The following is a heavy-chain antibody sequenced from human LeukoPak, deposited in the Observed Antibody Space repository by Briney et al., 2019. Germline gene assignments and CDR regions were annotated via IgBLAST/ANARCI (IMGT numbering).Heavy chain of an antibody. V-gene: IGHV3-48*03. CDR3: ARADNRLFDY. Sequence: GGSLRLSCAVSGFTFSSYEMNWVRQAPGKGLEWVSFISPSGSIIYYADSVKGRFSISRDNAKNSLYLQMNSLRAEDTAVYYCARADNRLFDYWGQGTLVTVSS. J-gene: IGHJ4*02. CDR2: ISPSGSII. CDR1: GFTFSSYE. D-gene: IGHD1-14*01.